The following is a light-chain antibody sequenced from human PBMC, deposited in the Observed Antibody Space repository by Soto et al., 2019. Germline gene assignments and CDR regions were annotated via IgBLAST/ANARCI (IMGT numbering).Light chain of an antibody. CDR3: QHYGTSPVYT. CDR1: RNIGGS. V-gene: IGKV3-20*01. Sequence: EIVLTQSPATLSLSPGERATLSCRASRNIGGSLAWYQQKPGQAPKLLIYEASYRATGIPDRFSGSGSGTDFTLTISRLEPEDFAVFYCQHYGTSPVYTFGQGTKLEIK. J-gene: IGKJ2*01. CDR2: EAS.